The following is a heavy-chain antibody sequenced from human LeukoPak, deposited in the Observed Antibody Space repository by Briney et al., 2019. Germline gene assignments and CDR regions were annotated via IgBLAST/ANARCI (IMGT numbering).Heavy chain of an antibody. D-gene: IGHD1-20*01. CDR2: IYYSGST. CDR1: GGSISSYY. Sequence: PSETLSLTCTVSGGSISSYYWSWIRQPPGKGLEWIGYIYYSGSTNYNPSLKSRVTISVDTSKHQSSLKLSSVTAADTAVYYCARGGITGTFDYWGQGTLVTVSS. V-gene: IGHV4-59*01. CDR3: ARGGITGTFDY. J-gene: IGHJ4*02.